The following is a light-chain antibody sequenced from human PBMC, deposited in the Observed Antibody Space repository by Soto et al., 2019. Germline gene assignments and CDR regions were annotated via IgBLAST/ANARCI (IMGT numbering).Light chain of an antibody. V-gene: IGKV3-11*01. CDR1: QSVSSY. CDR3: KQRSNWPFT. CDR2: DAS. Sequence: EIVLTQSPATLSLSPGERATLSCRASQSVSSYLAWYQQKPGQAPRLLIYDASNRATGIPARFSGSGSGTDFTLTISSLEPEDFAVYYCKQRSNWPFTFGGGTKVDNK. J-gene: IGKJ4*01.